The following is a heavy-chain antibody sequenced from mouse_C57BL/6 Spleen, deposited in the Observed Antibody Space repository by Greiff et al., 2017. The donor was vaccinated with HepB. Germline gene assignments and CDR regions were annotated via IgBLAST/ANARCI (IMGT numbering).Heavy chain of an antibody. J-gene: IGHJ4*01. CDR3: ARDHATGYYAMDY. Sequence: DVQLQESGPGLVKPSQSLSLTCSVTGYSITSGYYWNWIRQFPGNKLEWMGYISYDGSNNYNPSLKNRISITRDTSKNQFFLKLTSVTTEDTATYYCARDHATGYYAMDYWGQGTSVTVSS. D-gene: IGHD4-1*01. CDR1: GYSITSGYY. V-gene: IGHV3-6*01. CDR2: ISYDGSN.